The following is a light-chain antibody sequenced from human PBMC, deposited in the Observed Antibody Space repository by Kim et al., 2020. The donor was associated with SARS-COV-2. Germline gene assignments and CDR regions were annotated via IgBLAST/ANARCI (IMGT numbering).Light chain of an antibody. V-gene: IGKV1-6*01. Sequence: FTSGEDTVTITCRASQGIRNDLGWYQQKPGKAPKLLIYSASSLQSGVPSRFSGSGSGTDFTLTISSLQPEDFATYYCLQDYNYPYTFGQGTKLEI. CDR2: SAS. CDR1: QGIRND. J-gene: IGKJ2*01. CDR3: LQDYNYPYT.